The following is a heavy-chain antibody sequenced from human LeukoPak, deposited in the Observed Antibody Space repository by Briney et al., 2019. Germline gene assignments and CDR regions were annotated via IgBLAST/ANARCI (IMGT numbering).Heavy chain of an antibody. Sequence: PGGSLRLSCAASGFTFSSYTMNWVRQAPGKGLEWVSSIAGSSGYISYADSVKGRFTISRDHAKKPLYLQMTSLTAEDTAVYYCARDRGAYCGGDCYLGFDYWGRGTLVTVSS. CDR1: GFTFSSYT. CDR2: IAGSSGYI. J-gene: IGHJ4*01. V-gene: IGHV3-21*01. D-gene: IGHD2-21*02. CDR3: ARDRGAYCGGDCYLGFDY.